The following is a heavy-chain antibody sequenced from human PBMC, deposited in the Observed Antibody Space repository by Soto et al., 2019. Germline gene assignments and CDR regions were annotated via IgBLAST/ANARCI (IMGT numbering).Heavy chain of an antibody. Sequence: SETLSLTCTVSGGSISSSSYYWGWIRQPPGKGLEWIGSIYYSGSTYYNPSLKSRVTISVDTSKNQFSLKLSSVTAADTAVYYCARLGIGYFDPWGQGTLVTVSS. D-gene: IGHD6-13*01. CDR2: IYYSGST. V-gene: IGHV4-39*01. CDR1: GGSISSSSYY. CDR3: ARLGIGYFDP. J-gene: IGHJ5*02.